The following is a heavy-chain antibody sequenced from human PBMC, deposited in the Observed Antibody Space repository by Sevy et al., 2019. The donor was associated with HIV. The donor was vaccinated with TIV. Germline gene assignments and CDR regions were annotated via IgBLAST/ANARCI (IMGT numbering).Heavy chain of an antibody. Sequence: GGSLRLSCAASGFTFSDHYMDWVRQAPGKGLEWVGRIRNKANSDTTEYAASVKGRFTISRDDSKHSLYLQMNSLKTEDTAVYYCARVPTYGSVTYFLDYWGRGSLVTVSS. CDR3: ARVPTYGSVTYFLDY. J-gene: IGHJ4*02. D-gene: IGHD3-10*01. CDR2: IRNKANSDTT. CDR1: GFTFSDHY. V-gene: IGHV3-72*01.